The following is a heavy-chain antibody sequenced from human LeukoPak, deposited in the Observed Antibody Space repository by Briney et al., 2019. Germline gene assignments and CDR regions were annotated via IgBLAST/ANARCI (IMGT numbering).Heavy chain of an antibody. Sequence: SETLSLTCTVSGGSISSSSYYWGWIRQPPGKGLEWIGSVYYSGSTYYNPSLKSRVTISVDTSKNQFSLKLGSVTAADTAVYYCARPTAEYLYGMDVWGQGTTVTVSS. V-gene: IGHV4-39*01. J-gene: IGHJ6*02. D-gene: IGHD2-2*01. CDR2: VYYSGST. CDR1: GGSISSSSYY. CDR3: ARPTAEYLYGMDV.